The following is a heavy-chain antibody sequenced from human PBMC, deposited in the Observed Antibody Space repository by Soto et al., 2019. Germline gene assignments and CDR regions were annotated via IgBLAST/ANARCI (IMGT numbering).Heavy chain of an antibody. CDR2: IYYSGST. CDR3: ARGFPAIFGVVFRGGDYYYYMDV. J-gene: IGHJ6*03. D-gene: IGHD3-3*01. V-gene: IGHV4-59*01. CDR1: GGSISSYY. Sequence: SETLSLTCTVSGGSISSYYWSWIRQPPGKGLEWIGYIYYSGSTNYNPSLKSRVTISVDTSKNQFSLKLSSVTAADTAVYYCARGFPAIFGVVFRGGDYYYYMDVWGKGTTVTVSS.